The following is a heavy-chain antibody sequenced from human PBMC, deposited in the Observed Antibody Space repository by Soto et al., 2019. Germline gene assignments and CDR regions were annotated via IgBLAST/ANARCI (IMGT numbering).Heavy chain of an antibody. CDR2: ISAYSGNT. CDR1: GYTFTSYG. V-gene: IGHV1-18*01. J-gene: IGHJ6*03. D-gene: IGHD2-15*01. Sequence: ASMKVSCKASGYTFTSYGISWVRQAPGQGLEWMGWISAYSGNTGYAQKLQGRVTMTRNTSTSTAYMELSSLRSEDTAVYYCAAPDKADMDVWGKGTTVTVS. CDR3: AAPDKADMDV.